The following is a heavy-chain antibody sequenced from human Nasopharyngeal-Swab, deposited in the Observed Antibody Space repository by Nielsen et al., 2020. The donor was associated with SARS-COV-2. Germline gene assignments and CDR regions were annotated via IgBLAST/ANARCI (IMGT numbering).Heavy chain of an antibody. Sequence: NISFNVSGYSFTSYWIGWVRQMPGKGLEWMGVIYPGDSDTRYSPSFQGQVTISADKSISTAYLQWSSLKASDTAMYYCSRGNYNPDYWGQGTLVTVSS. CDR3: SRGNYNPDY. D-gene: IGHD1-26*01. V-gene: IGHV5-51*01. J-gene: IGHJ4*02. CDR2: IYPGDSDT. CDR1: GYSFTSYW.